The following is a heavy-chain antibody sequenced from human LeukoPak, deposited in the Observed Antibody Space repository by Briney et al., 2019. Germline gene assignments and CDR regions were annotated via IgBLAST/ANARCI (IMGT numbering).Heavy chain of an antibody. CDR3: ARAGPIRGGCYGDCYIDDAFDI. Sequence: ASVKVSCKASGYTFTSYYMHWVRQAPGQGLEWMGWINPNSGGTNYAQKFQGRVTMTRDTSISTAYMELSRLRSDDTAVYYCARAGPIRGGCYGDCYIDDAFDIWGQGTMVTVSS. J-gene: IGHJ3*02. CDR1: GYTFTSYY. CDR2: INPNSGGT. D-gene: IGHD2-21*02. V-gene: IGHV1-2*02.